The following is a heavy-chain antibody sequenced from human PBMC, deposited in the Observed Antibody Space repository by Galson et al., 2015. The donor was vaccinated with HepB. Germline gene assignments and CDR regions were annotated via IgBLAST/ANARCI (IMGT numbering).Heavy chain of an antibody. CDR3: ARNLKIAVAGTHFDY. CDR1: GSTFTSYY. J-gene: IGHJ4*02. V-gene: IGHV1-46*01. Sequence: SVKVSCKASGSTFTSYYIHWVRQAPGQGLEWMAIINPTGGSTSYAQKFQGRVTMTRDSSTSTVYMELSSLRSEDTAVYYCARNLKIAVAGTHFDYWGQGTLVTVSA. D-gene: IGHD6-19*01. CDR2: INPTGGST.